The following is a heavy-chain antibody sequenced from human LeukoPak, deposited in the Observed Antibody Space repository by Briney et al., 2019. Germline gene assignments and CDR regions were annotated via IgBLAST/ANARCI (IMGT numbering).Heavy chain of an antibody. Sequence: SETLSLTCAVYGGSFSSYYWSWIRQPPGKGLEWIGEISRSGSTNYKPSLKSRVTISVDTSKNHFSLKLGSVTAADTAVYYCARSVAGYFDYWGQGTLVTVSS. V-gene: IGHV4-34*01. CDR1: GGSFSSYY. CDR3: ARSVAGYFDY. CDR2: ISRSGST. J-gene: IGHJ4*02. D-gene: IGHD6-19*01.